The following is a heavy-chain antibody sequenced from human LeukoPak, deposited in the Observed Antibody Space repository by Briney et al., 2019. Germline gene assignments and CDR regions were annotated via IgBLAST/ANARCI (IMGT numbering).Heavy chain of an antibody. J-gene: IGHJ4*02. CDR3: AKSRGPYCSSGSCFLDY. CDR1: GVTVSSNY. Sequence: PGGSLRLSCAVSGVTVSSNYMSWVRQAPGRGLEWVSVIYSAGSTYYADSVKGRFTISRDNSKNTLYLQMNSLRVEDTAVYYCAKSRGPYCSSGSCFLDYWGQGTLVTVSS. V-gene: IGHV3-53*01. CDR2: IYSAGST. D-gene: IGHD2-15*01.